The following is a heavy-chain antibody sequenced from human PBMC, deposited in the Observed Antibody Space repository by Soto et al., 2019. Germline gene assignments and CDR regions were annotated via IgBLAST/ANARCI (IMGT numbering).Heavy chain of an antibody. CDR2: IDPNSGGT. J-gene: IGHJ6*03. Sequence: ASVKVSCKASGYTFTGYYMHWVRQAPGQGLEWMGWIDPNSGGTNYAQKFQGWVTMTRDTSISTAYMELSRLRSDDTAVYYCARAPMEGGGARYYYYMDVWGKGTTVTVSS. V-gene: IGHV1-2*04. CDR1: GYTFTGYY. D-gene: IGHD3-16*01. CDR3: ARAPMEGGGARYYYYMDV.